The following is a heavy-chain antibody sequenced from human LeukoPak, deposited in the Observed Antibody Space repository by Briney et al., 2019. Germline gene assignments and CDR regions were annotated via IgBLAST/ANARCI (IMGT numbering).Heavy chain of an antibody. Sequence: GGSLRLSCAASGFTFSNYAMTWVRQAPGNGLEWVSTIRNNGATTDYADSVKGRFTISRDDSKNTLYLQMNSLRAEDTAVYYCAKVYHDSGCLFDYWGQGTLVTVSS. CDR2: IRNNGATT. D-gene: IGHD6-19*01. V-gene: IGHV3-23*01. CDR3: AKVYHDSGCLFDY. J-gene: IGHJ4*02. CDR1: GFTFSNYA.